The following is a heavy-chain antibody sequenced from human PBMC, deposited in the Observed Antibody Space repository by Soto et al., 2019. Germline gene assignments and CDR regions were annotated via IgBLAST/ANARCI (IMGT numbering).Heavy chain of an antibody. D-gene: IGHD3-22*01. CDR2: IDWDDDK. V-gene: IGHV2-70*01. J-gene: IGHJ4*02. CDR1: GFSLSTSGMC. Sequence: SGPTLVNPTPPLTLTCTFSGFSLSTSGMCVSLIRQPPGKALEWLALIDWDDDKYYSTSLKTRLTISKDTSKNQVVLTMTNMDPVDTATYYCARASYYYDSSGYFDYWGQGTLVTVSS. CDR3: ARASYYYDSSGYFDY.